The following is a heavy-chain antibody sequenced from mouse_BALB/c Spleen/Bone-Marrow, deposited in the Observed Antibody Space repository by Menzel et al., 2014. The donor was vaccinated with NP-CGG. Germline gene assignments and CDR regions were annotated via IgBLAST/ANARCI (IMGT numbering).Heavy chain of an antibody. CDR2: IDPYNGGT. Sequence: VQLQQSGPELVKPGASVKVSCKASGYAFTSYNMYWVKQSHGKSLEWIGHIDPYNGGTSYDQNFKGKATLTVDKSSSTAYMHLNSLTSEDSAVYYCAREEYGNGFAYWGQGTLVTVSA. J-gene: IGHJ3*01. CDR1: GYAFTSYN. D-gene: IGHD2-10*02. CDR3: AREEYGNGFAY. V-gene: IGHV1S135*01.